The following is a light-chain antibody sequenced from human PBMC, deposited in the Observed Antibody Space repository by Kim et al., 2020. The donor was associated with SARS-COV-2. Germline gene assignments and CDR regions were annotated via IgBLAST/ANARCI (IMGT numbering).Light chain of an antibody. J-gene: IGLJ1*01. CDR1: TSNIGSNT. Sequence: QSVLTQPPSASGTPGQRVTISCSGSTSNIGSNTVNWYQQLPGTAPKLLIHSNNERPSGVPDRCSGSKSGTSASLAIRGLQSEDEADYSCAAWDDTLNDYVFGTGTKVTVL. V-gene: IGLV1-44*01. CDR2: SNN. CDR3: AAWDDTLNDYV.